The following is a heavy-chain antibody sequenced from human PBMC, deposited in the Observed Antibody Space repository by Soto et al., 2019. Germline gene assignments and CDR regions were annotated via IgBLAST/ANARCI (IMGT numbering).Heavy chain of an antibody. CDR2: IYTSGST. CDR3: ARQRTSVVTQAYFDV. CDR1: GGSISSYY. J-gene: IGHJ4*02. V-gene: IGHV4-4*07. D-gene: IGHD2-21*02. Sequence: PSETLSLTCTASGGSISSYYWSWIRQPAGKGLEWIGRIYTSGSTNYNPSLRSRVSMSIDTSKDQFSLKLKSVTAADTALYFCARQRTSVVTQAYFDVWGPGSLVTVSS.